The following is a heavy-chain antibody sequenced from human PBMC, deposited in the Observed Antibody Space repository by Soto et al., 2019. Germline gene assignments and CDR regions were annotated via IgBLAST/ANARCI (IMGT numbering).Heavy chain of an antibody. Sequence: PSETLSLTCTVSGGSISSYYWSWIRQPPGKGLGWIGYIYYSGSTNYNPSLKSRVTISVDTSKNQFSLKLSSVTAADTAVYYCARGPYYDSSGYYYPVAFDIWGQGTMVTVSS. CDR1: GGSISSYY. CDR3: ARGPYYDSSGYYYPVAFDI. CDR2: IYYSGST. J-gene: IGHJ3*02. D-gene: IGHD3-22*01. V-gene: IGHV4-59*01.